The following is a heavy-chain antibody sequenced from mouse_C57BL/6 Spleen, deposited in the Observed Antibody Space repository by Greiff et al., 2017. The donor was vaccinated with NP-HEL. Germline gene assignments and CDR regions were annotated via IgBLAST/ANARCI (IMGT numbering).Heavy chain of an antibody. D-gene: IGHD1-2*01. CDR2: IDPSDSET. Sequence: VQLQQPGAELVRPGSSVKLSCKASGYTFTSYWMHWVKQRPIQGLEWIGNIDPSDSETHYNQKFKDKATLTVDKSSSTAYMQLSSLTSEDSAVYYCASQFISLMDYWGQGTSVTVSS. J-gene: IGHJ4*01. CDR3: ASQFISLMDY. CDR1: GYTFTSYW. V-gene: IGHV1-52*01.